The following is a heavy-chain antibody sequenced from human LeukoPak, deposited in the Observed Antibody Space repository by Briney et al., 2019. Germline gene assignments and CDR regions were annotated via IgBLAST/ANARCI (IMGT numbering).Heavy chain of an antibody. CDR2: ISSSSSTI. J-gene: IGHJ3*02. CDR3: ARTVEVACDI. V-gene: IGHV3-48*01. Sequence: GGSLRLSSAASVFTFSSYSMNCVREAPGKGLEWGSYISSSSSTICYADSVKGRFTISRDNAKSSLYLQMTSLRAEDTALYYCARTVEVACDIWGEGTMVSVSS. CDR1: VFTFSSYS. D-gene: IGHD4-23*01.